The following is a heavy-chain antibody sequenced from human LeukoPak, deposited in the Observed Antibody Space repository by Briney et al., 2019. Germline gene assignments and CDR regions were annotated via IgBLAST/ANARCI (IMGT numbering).Heavy chain of an antibody. CDR2: INHSGST. D-gene: IGHD3-10*01. V-gene: IGHV4-34*01. CDR3: ARHGNSSSTPNLYYYGSGSYYIGYNWFDP. Sequence: SETLSLPCAVYGGSFSGYYWSWIRQPPGKGLEWIGEINHSGSTNYNPSLKSRVTISVDTSKNQFSLKLSSVTAAYTAVYYCARHGNSSSTPNLYYYGSGSYYIGYNWFDPWGQGTLVTVSS. J-gene: IGHJ5*02. CDR1: GGSFSGYY.